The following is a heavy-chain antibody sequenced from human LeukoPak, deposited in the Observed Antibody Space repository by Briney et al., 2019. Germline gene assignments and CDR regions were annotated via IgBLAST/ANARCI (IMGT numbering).Heavy chain of an antibody. CDR2: IYTSGST. J-gene: IGHJ4*02. CDR3: ARSYSSASGSHLDY. D-gene: IGHD3-10*01. CDR1: GGSISSYY. V-gene: IGHV4-4*07. Sequence: SETLSVTCTVSGGSISSYYWSWIRQPAGKGLEWIGRIYTSGSTNYNPSLKSRFTMSVDTSKNQFSMKVTSVTAEDTAVYYCARSYSSASGSHLDYWGQGTLVTVSS.